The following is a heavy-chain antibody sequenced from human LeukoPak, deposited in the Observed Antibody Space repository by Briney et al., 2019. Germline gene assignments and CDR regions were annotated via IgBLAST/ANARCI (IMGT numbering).Heavy chain of an antibody. Sequence: PSETLSLTCAVYGGSFSGYYWSWIRQPPGKGLEWIGEINHSGSTNYNPSLKSRVTISVDTSKNQFSLKLSSVTAADMAVYYCAARRRGVTYIFDYWGQGTLVTVSS. CDR3: AARRRGVTYIFDY. D-gene: IGHD3-10*01. V-gene: IGHV4-34*01. J-gene: IGHJ4*02. CDR1: GGSFSGYY. CDR2: INHSGST.